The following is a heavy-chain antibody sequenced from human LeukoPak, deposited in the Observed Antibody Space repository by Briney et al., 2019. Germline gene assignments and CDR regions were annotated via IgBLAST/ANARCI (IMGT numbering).Heavy chain of an antibody. CDR2: IYYSGST. Sequence: SETLSLTCTVSGGSISSYYWSWIRQPPGKGLEWIGYIYYSGSTNYNPSLKSRVTISVDTSKNQFSLKLSSVTAADTAVYYCARRSHRAGRAYFDYWGQGTLVTVSS. V-gene: IGHV4-59*08. CDR1: GGSISSYY. D-gene: IGHD3-10*01. J-gene: IGHJ4*02. CDR3: ARRSHRAGRAYFDY.